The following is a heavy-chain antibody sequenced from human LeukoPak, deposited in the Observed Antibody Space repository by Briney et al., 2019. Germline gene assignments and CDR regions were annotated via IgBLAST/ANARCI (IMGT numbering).Heavy chain of an antibody. CDR2: INPSGGST. Sequence: ASVKVSCKASGYTFTSYYRHWVRQAPGQGLEWMGIINPSGGSTRYAQKFQGRVTMTRDTSTSTVYIELSTLRSEDTAVYYCARETVVVPAAMGFDSWGQGNLVTVSS. D-gene: IGHD2-2*01. CDR1: GYTFTSYY. J-gene: IGHJ4*02. CDR3: ARETVVVPAAMGFDS. V-gene: IGHV1-46*01.